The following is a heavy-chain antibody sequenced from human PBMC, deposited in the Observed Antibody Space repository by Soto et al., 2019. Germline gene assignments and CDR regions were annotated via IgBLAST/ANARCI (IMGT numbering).Heavy chain of an antibody. CDR1: GYTFTSYA. Sequence: ASVEVSCKASGYTFTSYAISWVRQAPGQGLEWMGWIIPNIGSTNYAQKFQGRVTMTRDTSISTAYMELSSLGPDDTAVYYSARDGDYSDKNGFDIWGQGTMVTVSS. V-gene: IGHV1-18*01. J-gene: IGHJ3*02. CDR2: IIPNIGST. D-gene: IGHD4-17*01. CDR3: ARDGDYSDKNGFDI.